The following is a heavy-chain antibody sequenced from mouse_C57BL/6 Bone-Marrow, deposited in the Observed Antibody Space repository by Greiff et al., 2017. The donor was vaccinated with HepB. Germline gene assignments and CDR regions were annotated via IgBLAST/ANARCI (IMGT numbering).Heavy chain of an antibody. V-gene: IGHV1-18*01. J-gene: IGHJ4*01. D-gene: IGHD1-1*01. CDR3: ARRDLGSSYWAMDY. CDR2: INPNNGGT. CDR1: GYTFTDYN. Sequence: EVQLQQSGPELVKPGASVQIPCKASGYTFTDYNMDWVKQSHGKSLEWIGDINPNNGGTIYNQKFKGKATLTVDKSSSTAYMELRSLTSEDTAVYYCARRDLGSSYWAMDYWGQGTSVTVAS.